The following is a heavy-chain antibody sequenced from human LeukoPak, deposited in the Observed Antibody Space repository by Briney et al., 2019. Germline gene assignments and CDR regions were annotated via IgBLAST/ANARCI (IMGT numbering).Heavy chain of an antibody. D-gene: IGHD3-22*01. V-gene: IGHV3-23*01. CDR3: PKGPKGMIVAVTTYDY. CDR1: GHLYNSSD. CDR2: ISVSGGST. J-gene: IGHJ4*02. Sequence: GGSQRLFCAPSGHLYNSSDKSWARQAPGKGLEWVSGISVSGGSTYYADSVKGRFTISRDNSKNTLYLQMNNLRAEDTAVYYCPKGPKGMIVAVTTYDYWGQGTLVTVSS.